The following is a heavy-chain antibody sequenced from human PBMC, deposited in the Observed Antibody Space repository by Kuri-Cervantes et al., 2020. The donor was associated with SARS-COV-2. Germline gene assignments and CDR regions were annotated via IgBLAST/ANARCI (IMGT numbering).Heavy chain of an antibody. CDR2: IYTSGST. CDR1: GGSISSYY. Sequence: SCTVSGGSISSYYWSWIRQPAGKGLEWIGRIYTSGSTNYNPSLKSRVTMSVDTSKNQFSLKLSSVTAADTAVYYCTTLIDYWGQGALVTVSS. V-gene: IGHV4-4*07. CDR3: TTLIDY. J-gene: IGHJ4*02.